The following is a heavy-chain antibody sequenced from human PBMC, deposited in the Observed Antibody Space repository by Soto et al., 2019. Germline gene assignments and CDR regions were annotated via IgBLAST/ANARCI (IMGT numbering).Heavy chain of an antibody. Sequence: GGSLRLSCAASGFTFSTYAMSWVRQAPGKGLEWVASISASGGTTYYADSVKGRFTISRDNSKNTVYLQMNSLRAEDTAVYFCAKDGYRSGYSAEYFQHWGQGTLVTVS. CDR2: ISASGGTT. CDR1: GFTFSTYA. V-gene: IGHV3-23*01. D-gene: IGHD3-22*01. J-gene: IGHJ1*01. CDR3: AKDGYRSGYSAEYFQH.